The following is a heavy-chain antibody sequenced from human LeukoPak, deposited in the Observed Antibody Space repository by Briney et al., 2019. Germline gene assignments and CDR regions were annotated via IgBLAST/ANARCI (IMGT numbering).Heavy chain of an antibody. CDR1: GFTFSSHA. D-gene: IGHD2-21*02. V-gene: IGHV3-23*01. CDR2: ISAGGGST. CDR3: VREDTPATANY. Sequence: GGSLRLSCAASGFTFSSHAMSWVRQTPGKGLESVSSISAGGGSTHYADSVTGRFTISRDNSKDTLFLQMHSLRPGDTAVYYCVREDTPATANYWGQGTLVTISS. J-gene: IGHJ4*02.